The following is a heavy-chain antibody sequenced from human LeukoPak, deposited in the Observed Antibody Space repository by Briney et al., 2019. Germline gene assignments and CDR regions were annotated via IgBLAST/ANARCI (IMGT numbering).Heavy chain of an antibody. CDR3: AKDEATSGGGLAS. CDR2: MYTGGTT. Sequence: GGSLRLSCAASGFSVSGTHMSWVRQAPGKGLEWVSAMYTGGTTYYADSVQGRFTIYRDNSKNTLYLQMNSLRAEDTAVYYCAKDEATSGGGLASWGQGTLVTVSS. CDR1: GFSVSGTH. D-gene: IGHD3-16*01. J-gene: IGHJ4*02. V-gene: IGHV3-53*01.